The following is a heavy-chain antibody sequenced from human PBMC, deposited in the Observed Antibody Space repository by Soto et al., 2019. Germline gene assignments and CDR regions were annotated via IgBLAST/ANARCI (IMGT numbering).Heavy chain of an antibody. Sequence: SETLSLTCTVSGGSISSYYWSWIRQPAGKGLEWIGRIYTSGSTNYNPSLKSRVTMSVDTSKNQFSLKLSSVTAADTAVYYCARVRYYDSSGYPLYYFDYWGQGTLVTVSS. D-gene: IGHD3-22*01. V-gene: IGHV4-4*07. CDR3: ARVRYYDSSGYPLYYFDY. CDR2: IYTSGST. J-gene: IGHJ4*02. CDR1: GGSISSYY.